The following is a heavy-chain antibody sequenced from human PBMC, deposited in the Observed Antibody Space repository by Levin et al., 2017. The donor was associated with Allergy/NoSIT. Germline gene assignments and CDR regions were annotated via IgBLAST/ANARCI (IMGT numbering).Heavy chain of an antibody. CDR3: ARGVDYAMDV. J-gene: IGHJ6*02. CDR2: MNPNSGNV. Sequence: GASVKVSCRASGYTLTSYDINWVRQATGQGLEWMGWMNPNSGNVGYAPKFQGRFTMTRNSFISTAYMELSSLRSEDTAVYYCARGVDYAMDVWGQGTTVTVSS. CDR1: GYTLTSYD. V-gene: IGHV1-8*01.